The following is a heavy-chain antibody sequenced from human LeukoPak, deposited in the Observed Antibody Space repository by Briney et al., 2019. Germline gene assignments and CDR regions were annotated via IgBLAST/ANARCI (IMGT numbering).Heavy chain of an antibody. J-gene: IGHJ6*02. CDR3: AKRYCKSATCRSDMDA. CDR1: GFSFSNYG. D-gene: IGHD2-15*01. Sequence: GGSLRLSRAASGFSFSNYGMHWVRQAPGKGLERVALIQSDGSKTYSADSVKGRFTISRDNPRNTLYLQMNRLRPEDTAVYCCAKRYCKSATCRSDMDAWGQGTTVTVSS. CDR2: IQSDGSKT. V-gene: IGHV3-30*02.